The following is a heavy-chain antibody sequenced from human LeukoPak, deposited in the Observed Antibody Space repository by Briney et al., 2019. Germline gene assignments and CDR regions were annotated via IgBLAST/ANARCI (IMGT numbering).Heavy chain of an antibody. V-gene: IGHV3-30*18. CDR2: ISYDGSNK. CDR3: AKDGITMVRGVDIMDY. CDR1: GFTFSDAW. Sequence: PGGSLRLSCAASGFTFSDAWMSWVRQAPGKGLEWVAVISYDGSNKYYADSVKGRFTISRDNSKNTLYLQMNSLRAEDTAVYYCAKDGITMVRGVDIMDYWGQGTLVTVSS. D-gene: IGHD3-10*01. J-gene: IGHJ4*02.